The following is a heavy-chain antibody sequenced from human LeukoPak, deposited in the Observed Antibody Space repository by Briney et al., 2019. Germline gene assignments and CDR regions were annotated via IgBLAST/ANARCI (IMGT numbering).Heavy chain of an antibody. V-gene: IGHV1-18*01. Sequence: ASVKVSCKASGYTFTSYGISWVRQAPGQGLEWMGWISAYNGNTNYAQKLQGRVTMTTDTSTSTAYMELRSLRSDDTAVYYCARGGSPYYDFWSGSYYYYGMDVWGQGTTVTVSS. D-gene: IGHD3-3*01. CDR1: GYTFTSYG. J-gene: IGHJ6*02. CDR2: ISAYNGNT. CDR3: ARGGSPYYDFWSGSYYYYGMDV.